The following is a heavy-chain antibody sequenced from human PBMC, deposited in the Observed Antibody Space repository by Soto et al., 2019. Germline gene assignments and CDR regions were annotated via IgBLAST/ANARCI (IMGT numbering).Heavy chain of an antibody. CDR1: GFTVSSYA. V-gene: IGHV3-23*01. CDR2: ISGSGGST. D-gene: IGHD1-26*01. Sequence: GGSLRLSCAASGFTVSSYAMSWVRQAPGKGLEWVSAISGSGGSTYYADSVKGRFTISRDNSKNTLFLQMNSLRAEDTAVYYCARVPEGNSWELPYFDYRGQGTQVTVSS. J-gene: IGHJ4*02. CDR3: ARVPEGNSWELPYFDY.